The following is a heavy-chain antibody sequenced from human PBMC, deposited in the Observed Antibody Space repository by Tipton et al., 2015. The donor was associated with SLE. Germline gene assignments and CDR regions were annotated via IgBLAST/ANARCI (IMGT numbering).Heavy chain of an antibody. D-gene: IGHD2/OR15-2a*01. CDR2: IKEDGSEK. CDR3: ARGKYYFDY. Sequence: SLRLSCVVSGFKFDNYAMHWVRQAPGKGLEWVANIKEDGSEKHYVDSVKDRLTISRDNAKNSLYLQMNSLRAEDTAVYYCARGKYYFDYWGQGALVTVSS. CDR1: GFKFDNYA. J-gene: IGHJ4*02. V-gene: IGHV3-7*01.